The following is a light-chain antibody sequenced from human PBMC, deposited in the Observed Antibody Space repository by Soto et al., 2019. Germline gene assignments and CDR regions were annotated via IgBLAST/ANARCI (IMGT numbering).Light chain of an antibody. CDR1: SSDVGGYKS. J-gene: IGLJ1*01. CDR3: SSYPSSSTLYV. V-gene: IGLV2-14*01. Sequence: QSALTQPASVSGSPGQSITISCTGTSSDVGGYKSVSWYQQHPGKAPKLMIYEVSNRPSGVSNRFSGSKSGNTASLTISGLQTEDEADYYCSSYPSSSTLYVFGTGTKVTVL. CDR2: EVS.